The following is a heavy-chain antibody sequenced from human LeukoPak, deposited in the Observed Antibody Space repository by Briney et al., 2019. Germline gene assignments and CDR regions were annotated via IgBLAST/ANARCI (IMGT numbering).Heavy chain of an antibody. V-gene: IGHV1-24*01. Sequence: APVKVSCKVSGYTLTELSMHWVRQAPGKGLEWMGGFDPEDGETIYAQKFQGRVTMTEDTSTDTAYMELSSLRSEDTAVYYCATDHRGYSGYESYYRAFDIWGQGTMVTVSS. CDR3: ATDHRGYSGYESYYRAFDI. CDR2: FDPEDGET. J-gene: IGHJ3*02. CDR1: GYTLTELS. D-gene: IGHD5-12*01.